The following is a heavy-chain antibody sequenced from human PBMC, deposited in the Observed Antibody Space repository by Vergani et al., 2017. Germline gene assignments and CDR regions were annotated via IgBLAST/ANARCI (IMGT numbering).Heavy chain of an antibody. CDR3: ARDMWTYSSGCSDY. V-gene: IGHV3-48*01. CDR1: GFTFSSYS. D-gene: IGHD6-19*01. J-gene: IGHJ4*02. Sequence: EVQLVESGGGLVQPGGSLRLSCAASGFTFSSYSMNWVRQAPGKGLEWVSYISSSSSTIYYADSGKGRFTISRDNATNSRYRQMNSLRAEDTAVYYCARDMWTYSSGCSDYWGEGTLVTVSS. CDR2: ISSSSSTI.